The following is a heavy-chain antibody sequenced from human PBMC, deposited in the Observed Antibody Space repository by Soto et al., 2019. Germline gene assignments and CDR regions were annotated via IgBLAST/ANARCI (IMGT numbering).Heavy chain of an antibody. CDR1: GYTFTSYD. J-gene: IGHJ6*02. D-gene: IGHD6-6*01. CDR2: MNPNSGNT. Sequence: ASVKVSCKASGYTFTSYDINWVRQATGQGLEWMGWMNPNSGNTGYAQKFQGRVTISADKSISTAYLQWSSLKASDTAMYYCARLSPGGSSSLDYGMDVWGQGTTVTVSS. V-gene: IGHV1-8*01. CDR3: ARLSPGGSSSLDYGMDV.